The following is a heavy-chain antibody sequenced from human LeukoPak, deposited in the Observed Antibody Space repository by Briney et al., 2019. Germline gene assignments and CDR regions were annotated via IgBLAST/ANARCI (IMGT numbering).Heavy chain of an antibody. CDR3: VKDRLEEVFDI. Sequence: GGSLRLSCSASGFTFSSYAMHWVRQAPGKGLEYVSAISSNGGSTYYADSVKGRFTISRDNSKNTLYLQMSSLSAEDAAVYYCVKDRLEEVFDIWGQGTMVTVSS. V-gene: IGHV3-64D*09. CDR2: ISSNGGST. D-gene: IGHD1-1*01. J-gene: IGHJ3*02. CDR1: GFTFSSYA.